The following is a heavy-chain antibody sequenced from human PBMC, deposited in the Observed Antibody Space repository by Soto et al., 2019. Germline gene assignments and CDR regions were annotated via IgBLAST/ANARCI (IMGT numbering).Heavy chain of an antibody. CDR2: ISYDGSNK. Sequence: GGSLRLSCAASRFTFSNHGMHWVRQAPGKGLEWVAVISYDGSNKYYADSVKGRFTISRDNSKNTLYLQMISLRAEDTAVYYCAKDIAMIRGVIIGMDVWGQGTTVTVSS. D-gene: IGHD3-10*01. V-gene: IGHV3-30*18. CDR1: RFTFSNHG. CDR3: AKDIAMIRGVIIGMDV. J-gene: IGHJ6*02.